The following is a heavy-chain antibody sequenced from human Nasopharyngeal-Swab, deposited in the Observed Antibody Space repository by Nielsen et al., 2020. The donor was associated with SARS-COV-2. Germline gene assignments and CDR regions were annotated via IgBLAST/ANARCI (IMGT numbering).Heavy chain of an antibody. J-gene: IGHJ5*02. CDR1: GYTFTSYG. V-gene: IGHV1-18*04. CDR2: ISAYNGNT. CDR3: ARDRGIWFGELSLTDP. D-gene: IGHD3-10*01. Sequence: ASVKVSCKASGYTFTSYGISWVRQAPGQGLEWMGRISAYNGNTNYAQKLQGRVTMTTDTSTSTAYMELRSLRSDDTAVYYCARDRGIWFGELSLTDPWGQGTLVTVSS.